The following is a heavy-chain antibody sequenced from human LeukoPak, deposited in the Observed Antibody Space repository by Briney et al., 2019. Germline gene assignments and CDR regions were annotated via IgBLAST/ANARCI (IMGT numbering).Heavy chain of an antibody. D-gene: IGHD6-13*01. Sequence: PGGSLRLSCAASGFTFDDYAMHWVRQAPGKGLEWVSGISWNSGSIGYADSVKGRFTISRDNAKNSLFLQVNSLRAEDTAVYYCARRQQLVPSPYYYYYYYMDVWGKGTTVTVSS. J-gene: IGHJ6*03. CDR1: GFTFDDYA. V-gene: IGHV3-9*01. CDR2: ISWNSGSI. CDR3: ARRQQLVPSPYYYYYYYMDV.